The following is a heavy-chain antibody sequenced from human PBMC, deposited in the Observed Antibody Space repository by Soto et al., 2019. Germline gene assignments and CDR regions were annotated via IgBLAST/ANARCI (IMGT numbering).Heavy chain of an antibody. D-gene: IGHD3-3*01. CDR1: GYTFTSYD. Sequence: GASVKVSCKASGYTFTSYDINWVRRATGQGLEWMGWMNPNSGNTGYAQKFQGRVTMTRNTSISTAYMELSSLRSEDTAVYYCAKVYYDFWSGHGYGMDVWGQGTTVTVSS. V-gene: IGHV1-8*01. CDR2: MNPNSGNT. CDR3: AKVYYDFWSGHGYGMDV. J-gene: IGHJ6*02.